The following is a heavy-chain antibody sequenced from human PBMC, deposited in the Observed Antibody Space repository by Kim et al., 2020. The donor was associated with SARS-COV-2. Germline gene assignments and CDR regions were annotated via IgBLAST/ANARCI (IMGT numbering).Heavy chain of an antibody. CDR3: AAIPQPQLLWAFDI. D-gene: IGHD2-2*01. CDR1: GGSISSGGYS. CDR2: IYHSGST. V-gene: IGHV4-30-2*01. J-gene: IGHJ3*02. Sequence: SETLSLTCAVSGGSISSGGYSWSWIRQPPGKGLEWIGYIYHSGSTYYNPSLKSRVTISVDRSKNQFSLKLSSVTAADTAVYYCAAIPQPQLLWAFDIWGQGTMVTVSS.